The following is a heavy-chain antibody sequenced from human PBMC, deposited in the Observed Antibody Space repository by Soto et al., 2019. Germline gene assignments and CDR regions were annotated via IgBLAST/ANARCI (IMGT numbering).Heavy chain of an antibody. V-gene: IGHV4-59*01. Sequence: QVQLQESGPGLVKPSETLSLTCTVSGGSISSYYWSWIRQPPGKGLEWIGYIYSSGSTNYNPSLKSRVTISVDMSKILFSLKLSSVTVADTAVYYCARVGDFWSGYTTLDYWGQGTLVTVSS. CDR3: ARVGDFWSGYTTLDY. CDR2: IYSSGST. CDR1: GGSISSYY. J-gene: IGHJ4*02. D-gene: IGHD3-3*01.